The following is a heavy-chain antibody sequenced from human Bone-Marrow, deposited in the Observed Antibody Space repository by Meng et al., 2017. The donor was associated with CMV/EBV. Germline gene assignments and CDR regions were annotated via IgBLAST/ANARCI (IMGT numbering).Heavy chain of an antibody. J-gene: IGHJ6*02. CDR3: ARIGVGTASFYYYGMDV. Sequence: GESLKISCAASGFTFSSYGMHWVRQAPGKGLEWVANIKQGESQKYYADSAKGRFTISRDNAKNSLYLQMNSLRVEETAVYYCARIGVGTASFYYYGMDVWGQGTTVTVSS. V-gene: IGHV3-7*01. D-gene: IGHD3-3*01. CDR2: IKQGESQK. CDR1: GFTFSSYG.